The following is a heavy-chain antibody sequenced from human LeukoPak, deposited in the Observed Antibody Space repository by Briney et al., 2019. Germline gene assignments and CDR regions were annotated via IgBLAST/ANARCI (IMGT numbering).Heavy chain of an antibody. J-gene: IGHJ4*02. CDR1: GDSVSSNRAA. Sequence: SQTLSLTCDIYGDSVSSNRAAWNWIRQSPSRGLEWLGRTYYRSKWYNDYALSVKGRITITPDTSKNQFSLQLNSVTPEDTAVYYCARGTCSGGSCSFFGNDYWGQGTLVTVSS. V-gene: IGHV6-1*01. D-gene: IGHD2-15*01. CDR3: ARGTCSGGSCSFFGNDY. CDR2: TYYRSKWYN.